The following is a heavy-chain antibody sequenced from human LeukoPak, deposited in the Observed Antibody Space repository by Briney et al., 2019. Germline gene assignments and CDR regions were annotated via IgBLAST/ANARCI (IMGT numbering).Heavy chain of an antibody. Sequence: GGSLRLSCAASGFTFSSYAMHWVRQAPGKGLEWVAVISYDGSNKYYADSVKGRFTISRDNSKNTLYLQMNSLRAEDTAVYYCARGPRYCSSTSCYKEAEFYFDYWGQGTLVTVSS. J-gene: IGHJ4*02. CDR2: ISYDGSNK. D-gene: IGHD2-2*02. CDR3: ARGPRYCSSTSCYKEAEFYFDY. V-gene: IGHV3-30-3*01. CDR1: GFTFSSYA.